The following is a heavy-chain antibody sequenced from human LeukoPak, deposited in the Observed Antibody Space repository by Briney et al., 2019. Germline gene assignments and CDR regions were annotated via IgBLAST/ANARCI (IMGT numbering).Heavy chain of an antibody. CDR1: GFTVSSNY. CDR3: ARVYTRTHWNRFDY. D-gene: IGHD1-1*01. J-gene: IGHJ4*02. Sequence: GGSLRLSCAASGFTVSSNYVSWVRQAPGKGLEWVSVIYSGGSTYYADSVKGRFTISRDNSKNTLYLQMNSLRAEDTAVYYCARVYTRTHWNRFDYWGQGTLVTVSS. CDR2: IYSGGST. V-gene: IGHV3-53*01.